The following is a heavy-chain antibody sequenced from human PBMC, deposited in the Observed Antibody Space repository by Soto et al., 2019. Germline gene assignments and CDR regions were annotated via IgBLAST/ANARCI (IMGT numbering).Heavy chain of an antibody. J-gene: IGHJ4*02. D-gene: IGHD4-4*01. CDR3: TTDPLYSNLGDY. Sequence: GGSLRLSCAASGFSFGSYAMSWVRQAPGKGLEGVSFISGSGTSTYYADSVKGRFTISRDNSKNALYLQMNSLKTEDTAVYYCTTDPLYSNLGDYWGQGTLVTVSS. CDR1: GFSFGSYA. V-gene: IGHV3-23*01. CDR2: ISGSGTST.